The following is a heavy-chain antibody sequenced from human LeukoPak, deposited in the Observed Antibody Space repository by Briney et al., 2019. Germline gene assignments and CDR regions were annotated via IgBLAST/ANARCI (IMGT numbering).Heavy chain of an antibody. CDR3: ARDRGDTAMAHPFDY. CDR1: GASISSYY. V-gene: IGHV4-59*01. Sequence: SETLSLTCTVSGASISSYYWNWIRQPPGKGLEWIGYIYYSGSTNYNPSLKSRVTISLGTPKDQFSLKLSSVTAADTAVYYCARDRGDTAMAHPFDYWGQGTLVTVSS. D-gene: IGHD5-18*01. J-gene: IGHJ4*02. CDR2: IYYSGST.